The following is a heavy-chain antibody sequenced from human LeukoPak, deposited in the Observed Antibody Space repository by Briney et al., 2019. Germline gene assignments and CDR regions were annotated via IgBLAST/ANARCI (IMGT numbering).Heavy chain of an antibody. D-gene: IGHD3-16*02. CDR1: GGSFSGYY. CDR3: ARVLDRLYYYGMDV. V-gene: IGHV4-34*01. CDR2: INHSGST. Sequence: SETLSLTCAVYGGSFSGYYWSWIRQPPGKGLEWTGEINHSGSTNYNPSLKSRVTISVDTSKNQFSLKLSSVTAADTAVYYCARVLDRLYYYGMDVWGQGTTATVSS. J-gene: IGHJ6*02.